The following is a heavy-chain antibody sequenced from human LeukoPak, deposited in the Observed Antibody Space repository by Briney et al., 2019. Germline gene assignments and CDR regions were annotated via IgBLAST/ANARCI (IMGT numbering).Heavy chain of an antibody. CDR1: GYTFTSYD. CDR2: MNPNSGNT. V-gene: IGHV1-8*01. CDR3: ARAGPQWELQGDNWFDP. Sequence: ASVKVSCKASGYTFTSYDINWVRQATGQGLEWMGWMNPNSGNTGYAQKFQGRVTMTRNTSISTAYMELSSLRSEDTAVYYCARAGPQWELQGDNWFDPWGQGTLVTVSS. D-gene: IGHD1-26*01. J-gene: IGHJ5*02.